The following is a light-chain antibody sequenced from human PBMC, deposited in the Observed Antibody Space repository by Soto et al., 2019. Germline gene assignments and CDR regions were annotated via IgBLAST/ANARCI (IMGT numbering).Light chain of an antibody. CDR1: QSVSTW. J-gene: IGKJ1*01. Sequence: DIQMTQSPSTLSASVGDRVTITCRASQSVSTWLAWYQQKPGKAPKLLIYKASNLESVVPSRFTGSGSGTEFTLTISSLQPDDFATYYCQQYNSWTFGQGTKVDIK. CDR2: KAS. V-gene: IGKV1-5*03. CDR3: QQYNSWT.